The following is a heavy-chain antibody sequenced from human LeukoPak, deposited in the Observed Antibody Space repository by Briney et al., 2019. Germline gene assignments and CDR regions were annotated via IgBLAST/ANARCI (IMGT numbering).Heavy chain of an antibody. CDR3: ARGVKRARATSYYLDY. Sequence: ASVKVSCKASGHTFATYDFNWVRQAPGQGLEWMGWLNPNSGHTGYAQKFQDRVIMTTNTSIGTAYMELSGLRSEDTAIYFCARGVKRARATSYYLDYWGQGTLVTVSS. CDR2: LNPNSGHT. CDR1: GHTFATYD. D-gene: IGHD3-10*01. V-gene: IGHV1-8*01. J-gene: IGHJ4*02.